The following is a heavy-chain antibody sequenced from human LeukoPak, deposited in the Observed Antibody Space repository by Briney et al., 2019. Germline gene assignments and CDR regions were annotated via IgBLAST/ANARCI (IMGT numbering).Heavy chain of an antibody. D-gene: IGHD3-22*01. Sequence: SETLSLTCTVSGYSISSGYYWGWIRQPPGKGLEWIGSIYHSGSTYYNPSLKSRVTISVDTSKNQFSLKLSSVTAADTAAYYCARLDDSSGYPLDYWGQGTLVTVSS. CDR3: ARLDDSSGYPLDY. CDR2: IYHSGST. J-gene: IGHJ4*02. V-gene: IGHV4-38-2*02. CDR1: GYSISSGYY.